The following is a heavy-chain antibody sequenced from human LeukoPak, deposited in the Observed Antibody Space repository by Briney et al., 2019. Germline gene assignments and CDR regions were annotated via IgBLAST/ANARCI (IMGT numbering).Heavy chain of an antibody. Sequence: GGSLRLSCAASGFTFRNYWLNWVRQAPGKGLEWVANIKEDGSEKYYVDSVKGRFTISRDNAKNSLFLQMNSLRAEDTAVYYCARDPTETSSGWFYYYYGMDVWGKGTTVTVSS. CDR1: GFTFRNYW. J-gene: IGHJ6*04. V-gene: IGHV3-7*03. CDR2: IKEDGSEK. CDR3: ARDPTETSSGWFYYYYGMDV. D-gene: IGHD6-19*01.